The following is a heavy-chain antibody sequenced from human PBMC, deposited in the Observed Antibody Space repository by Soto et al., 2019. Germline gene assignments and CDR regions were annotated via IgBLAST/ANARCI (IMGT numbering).Heavy chain of an antibody. V-gene: IGHV3-48*01. J-gene: IGHJ4*02. CDR1: GFSFSRFN. CDR3: ARWDSSGSGLDS. D-gene: IGHD3-10*01. Sequence: EVQLVESGGGLVQPGGSLRLSCAASGFSFSRFNMNWVRQVPGKGLEWVSYIDGGSRTIIYVDSVKGRFTTSRDDAKNSLYLQMNTLRAEDTAVYFCARWDSSGSGLDSWGQGTLVTVSS. CDR2: IDGGSRTI.